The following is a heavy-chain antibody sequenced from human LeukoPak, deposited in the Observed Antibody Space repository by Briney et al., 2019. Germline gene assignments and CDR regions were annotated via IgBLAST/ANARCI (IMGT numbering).Heavy chain of an antibody. D-gene: IGHD6-19*01. J-gene: IGHJ5*02. Sequence: PSETLSLTCTVSGGSISSYYWSWIRQPPGKGLEWIGSIYYSGSTYYNPSLKSRVTISVDTSKNQFSLKLSSVTAADTAVYYCARHFSGVAVADPWGQGTLVTVSS. CDR1: GGSISSYY. CDR2: IYYSGST. V-gene: IGHV4-59*05. CDR3: ARHFSGVAVADP.